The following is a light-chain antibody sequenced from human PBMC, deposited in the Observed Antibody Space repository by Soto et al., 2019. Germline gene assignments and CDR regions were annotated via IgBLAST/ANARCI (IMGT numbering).Light chain of an antibody. CDR3: QQYHTWPIT. Sequence: DIVMTQSPATLSVAPGERVTFSCRASQGVSRKLAWYQHKPGQAPRLLSSGASTVATGIPARFSGSGSGTEFTLTISSLQSEDCAIYYCQQYHTWPITVGGGTKVEIK. V-gene: IGKV3-15*01. CDR2: GAS. CDR1: QGVSRK. J-gene: IGKJ4*01.